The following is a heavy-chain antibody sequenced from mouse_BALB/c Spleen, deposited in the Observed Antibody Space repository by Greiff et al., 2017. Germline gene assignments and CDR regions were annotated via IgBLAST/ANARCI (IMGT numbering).Heavy chain of an antibody. J-gene: IGHJ3*01. CDR2: INPNNGGT. CDR3: ARGDRYDGFAY. V-gene: IGHV1-18*01. Sequence: VQLKQSGPELVKPGASVKIPCKASGYTFTDYNMDWVKQSHGKSLEWIGDINPNNGGTIYNQKFKGKATLTVDKSSSTAYMELRSLTSEDTAVYYCARGDRYDGFAYWGQGTLVTVSA. CDR1: GYTFTDYN. D-gene: IGHD2-14*01.